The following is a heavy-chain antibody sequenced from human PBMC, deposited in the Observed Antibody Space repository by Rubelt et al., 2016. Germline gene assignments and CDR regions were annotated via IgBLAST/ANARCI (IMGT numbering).Heavy chain of an antibody. CDR2: ISGSGGTV. D-gene: IGHD3-22*01. CDR1: GFTFSSYA. V-gene: IGHV3-23*01. J-gene: IGHJ4*02. CDR3: AVFPRLDYYDPGDY. Sequence: EVQLLDSGGGLVQPGGSLRLSCAASGFTFSSYAMSWVRQAPGKGPEWVSGISGSGGTVYVAGSVNGRFTIARGTSKNTLFLPLNSLRAEYTGGYYCAVFPRLDYYDPGDYWGQGTLVTVSA.